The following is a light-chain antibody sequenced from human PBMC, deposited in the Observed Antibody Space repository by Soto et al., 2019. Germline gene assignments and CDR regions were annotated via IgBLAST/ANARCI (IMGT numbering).Light chain of an antibody. CDR1: QSVSSTL. J-gene: IGKJ1*01. V-gene: IGKV3-20*01. CDR2: GAS. CDR3: QQYVGSPPWT. Sequence: EIVLTQSPGTLSLSPGERATLSCRASQSVSSTLLAWYQQKPGQAPRLLIYGASSRATGIPDRFSGSGSGTDFTLTISRLEPEDFAMYYCQQYVGSPPWTFGQGTKVEI.